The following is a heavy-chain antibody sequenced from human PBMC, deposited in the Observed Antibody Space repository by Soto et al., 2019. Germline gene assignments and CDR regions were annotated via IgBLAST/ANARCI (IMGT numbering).Heavy chain of an antibody. CDR3: ALTGSRGWDGEGFDP. D-gene: IGHD6-19*01. Sequence: QITLKESGPTLVKPTQTLTLTCTFSGFSLSTSGVGVGWIRQPPGKALEWLALIYWDDDKRYSPSLKSRLTITKDTSKNQVVLTMTNMDPVDTATYYWALTGSRGWDGEGFDPWGQGTLVTVSS. V-gene: IGHV2-5*02. CDR1: GFSLSTSGVG. CDR2: IYWDDDK. J-gene: IGHJ5*02.